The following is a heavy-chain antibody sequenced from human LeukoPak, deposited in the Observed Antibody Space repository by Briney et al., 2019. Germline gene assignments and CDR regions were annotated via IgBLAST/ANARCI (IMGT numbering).Heavy chain of an antibody. V-gene: IGHV3-33*01. CDR1: GFTFSTYG. D-gene: IGHD3-3*01. CDR2: IWYDGSK. J-gene: IGHJ4*02. Sequence: PGGSLRLSCAASGFTFSTYGMHWVRQAPGKGLEWVAVIWYDGSKYYADSVRGRFTISRDNFKNTLYLQMNSLRAEDTAAYYCARDLEIGSSSYYFDYWGQGTLVTVSS. CDR3: ARDLEIGSSSYYFDY.